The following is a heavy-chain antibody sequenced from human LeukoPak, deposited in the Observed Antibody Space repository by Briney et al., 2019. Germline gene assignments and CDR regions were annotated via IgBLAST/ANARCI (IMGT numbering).Heavy chain of an antibody. J-gene: IGHJ5*02. CDR2: IYYSGST. CDR3: ARDVNWFDP. V-gene: IGHV4-59*02. Sequence: SACLSLTRSLAAASVSSSYWRWIRQPPGKGLECIGYIYYSGSTNYSLSLKSRVTISVDTSKHQSSLKLSSVTAADTAVYYCARDVNWFDPWGQGTLVTVSS. CDR1: AASVSSSY.